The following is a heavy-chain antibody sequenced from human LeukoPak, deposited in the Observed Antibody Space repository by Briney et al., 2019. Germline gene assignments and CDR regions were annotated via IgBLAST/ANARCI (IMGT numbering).Heavy chain of an antibody. CDR2: IYASGST. CDR3: AREGQQLVPPLDY. V-gene: IGHV4-61*02. J-gene: IGHJ4*02. D-gene: IGHD6-6*01. CDR1: GSISSGSYY. Sequence: SETLSLTCTVSGSISSGSYYWSWIRQPAGKGLEWIGRIYASGSTNYNPSLESRVTISTDTSKNQFSLKLTSLTAADTAVYYCAREGQQLVPPLDYWGQGSLVTVSS.